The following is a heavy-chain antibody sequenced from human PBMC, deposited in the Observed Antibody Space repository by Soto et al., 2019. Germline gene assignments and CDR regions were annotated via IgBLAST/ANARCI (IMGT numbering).Heavy chain of an antibody. CDR2: ISSSGSTI. Sequence: GGSLRLSCAASGFTSSDYYMSWIRQAPGKGLEWVSYISSSGSTIYYADSVKGRFTISRDNAKNSLYLQMNSLRAEDTAVYYCARDQTVVEMATIVDNFPPKRPARDYWGQGTLVTVSS. J-gene: IGHJ4*02. D-gene: IGHD5-12*01. CDR1: GFTSSDYY. CDR3: ARDQTVVEMATIVDNFPPKRPARDY. V-gene: IGHV3-11*01.